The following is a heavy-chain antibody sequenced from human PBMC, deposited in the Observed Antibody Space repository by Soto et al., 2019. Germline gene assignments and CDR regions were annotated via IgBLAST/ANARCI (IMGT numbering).Heavy chain of an antibody. V-gene: IGHV3-53*01. CDR3: ATVDPLRRSFDY. Sequence: EVQLVESGGGLIQPGVSLRLSCAASGFTVSSNYMTWVRQAPGKGLEWVSVIYSGGNTEYADSTKGRFTISRDNSKNTLYLQINSRRAEDTAVYYCATVDPLRRSFDYWGQGPLVTVSS. J-gene: IGHJ4*02. CDR1: GFTVSSNY. CDR2: IYSGGNT.